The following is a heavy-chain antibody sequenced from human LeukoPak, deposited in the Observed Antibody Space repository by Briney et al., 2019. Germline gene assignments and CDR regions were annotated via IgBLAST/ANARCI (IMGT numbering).Heavy chain of an antibody. Sequence: GGSLRLSCAASGSTFSSYVMHWVRQAPGKGLEWVAVISYDGSNKYYADSVKGRFTISRDNSKNTLYLQMNSLRAEDTAVYFCAKDQYISSWYIFYYWGQGTLVTVSS. CDR2: ISYDGSNK. CDR3: AKDQYISSWYIFYY. D-gene: IGHD6-13*01. J-gene: IGHJ4*02. CDR1: GSTFSSYV. V-gene: IGHV3-30*18.